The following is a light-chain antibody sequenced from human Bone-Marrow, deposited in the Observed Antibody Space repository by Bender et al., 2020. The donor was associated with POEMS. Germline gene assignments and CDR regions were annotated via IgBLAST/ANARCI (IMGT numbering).Light chain of an antibody. Sequence: QSALTQPASISGSPGQAITISCTGTSRDVGSSNLVSWYQQHPGKAPKLMIYDVSNRPSGVFNRFSGSKSGNTASLTISGLQAEDEADYYCSSYTSSSTPVSFGGGTKLTVL. CDR1: SRDVGSSNL. J-gene: IGLJ2*01. CDR2: DVS. V-gene: IGLV2-14*02. CDR3: SSYTSSSTPVS.